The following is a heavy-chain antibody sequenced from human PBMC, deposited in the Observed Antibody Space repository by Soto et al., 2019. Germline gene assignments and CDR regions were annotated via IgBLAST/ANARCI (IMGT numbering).Heavy chain of an antibody. D-gene: IGHD2-15*01. Sequence: PLKRARKAVVGSSSSDLSGCRSQTPQQRLEWMGRISPIHRSANNAQKSQGWVTMTRDTSISTAYMELSRLRSDDTAVYYCAREGGRYSSGSSCPGLAYCMDVWGKGTMVTVSS. CDR1: VGSSSSDL. J-gene: IGHJ6*03. CDR2: ISPIHRSA. CDR3: AREGGRYSSGSSCPGLAYCMDV. V-gene: IGHV1-2*04.